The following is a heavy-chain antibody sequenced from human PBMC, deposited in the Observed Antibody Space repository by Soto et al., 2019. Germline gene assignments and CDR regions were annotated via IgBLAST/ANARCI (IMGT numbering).Heavy chain of an antibody. V-gene: IGHV3-23*01. Sequence: EMQLLVSGGGLAQPGGSLRLSCAASGFGFSSYAMSWVLQAPGKGLELVSGITPGGGTTNYADSVKGRFTISRDNSHNTLYLETNSLRVEDTAIYYCAKDRGGEFTSYRYFDYWGQGNLVTVSS. D-gene: IGHD3-16*01. CDR3: AKDRGGEFTSYRYFDY. CDR2: ITPGGGTT. J-gene: IGHJ4*02. CDR1: GFGFSSYA.